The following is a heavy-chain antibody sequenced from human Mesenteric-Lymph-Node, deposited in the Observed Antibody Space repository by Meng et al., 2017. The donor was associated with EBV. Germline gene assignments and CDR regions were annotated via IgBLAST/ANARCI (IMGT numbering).Heavy chain of an antibody. CDR3: ARGDTMVQGGFDY. V-gene: IGHV4-34*01. J-gene: IGHJ4*02. CDR2: INHSGST. Sequence: HLQLAGSGLLKPSETLSLTFAVYGGSFIGYYWSWIRQPPGTGLEWIGEINHSGSTNYNPSLKSRVTISVDTSKNQFSLKLSSVTAADTAVYYCARGDTMVQGGFDYWGQGTLVTVSS. D-gene: IGHD3-10*01. CDR1: GGSFIGYY.